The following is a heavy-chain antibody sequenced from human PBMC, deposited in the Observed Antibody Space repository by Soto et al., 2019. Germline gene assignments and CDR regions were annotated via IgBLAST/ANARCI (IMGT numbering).Heavy chain of an antibody. V-gene: IGHV3-23*01. Sequence: PWGSLRLPCSASGFTFSSHAMSWVRQAPGKGLEWGSAISGSGGSTYYADSVKGRFTISRDNSKNTLYLQMNSLRAEDTAVYYCAKDLRLAYCGGDCTINSPDVWGQGTTVTVSS. J-gene: IGHJ6*02. D-gene: IGHD2-21*02. CDR3: AKDLRLAYCGGDCTINSPDV. CDR1: GFTFSSHA. CDR2: ISGSGGST.